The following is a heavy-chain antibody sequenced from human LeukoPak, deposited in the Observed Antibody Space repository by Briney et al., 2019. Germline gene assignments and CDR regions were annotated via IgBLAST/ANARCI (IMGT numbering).Heavy chain of an antibody. J-gene: IGHJ3*02. CDR3: ASESFATSVKTYSSSWYEVGAFDI. CDR2: MNPNSGNT. V-gene: IGHV1-8*01. Sequence: WASVKVSCKASGYTFTSYDINWVRQATGQGLEWMGWMNPNSGNTGYAQKFQGRVTMTRNTSISTAYMELSSLRSEDTAVYYCASESFATSVKTYSSSWYEVGAFDIWGQGIMVTVSS. CDR1: GYTFTSYD. D-gene: IGHD6-13*01.